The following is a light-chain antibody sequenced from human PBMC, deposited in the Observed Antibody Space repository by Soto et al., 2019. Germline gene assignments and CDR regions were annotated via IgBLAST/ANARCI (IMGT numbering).Light chain of an antibody. V-gene: IGKV3-20*01. CDR1: QSVSSSY. J-gene: IGKJ2*01. Sequence: EIVLTQSPGTRSLSPGARATLSCRASQSVSSSYLAWYQQKPGQAPRLLIYGASSRATGIPDRFSGSGSGTDFTLTISRLEPEGFAVYYCQQYCSSAYTFGLGTKVESK. CDR3: QQYCSSAYT. CDR2: GAS.